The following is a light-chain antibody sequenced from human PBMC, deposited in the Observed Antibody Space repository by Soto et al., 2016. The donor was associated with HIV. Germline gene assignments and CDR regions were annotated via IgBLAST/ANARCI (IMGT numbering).Light chain of an antibody. V-gene: IGLV3-27*01. CDR1: VLAKTF. CDR3: YSAADNNVV. CDR2: KDI. Sequence: SYELTQPSSVSVFPGQTVKITCSGDVLAKTFARWFQQKPGQAPILVIYKDIYRSSGIPERFSGSNSGTTVTLTIRGAQVDDEAGYYCYSAADNNVVFGGGTKVTVL. J-gene: IGLJ2*01.